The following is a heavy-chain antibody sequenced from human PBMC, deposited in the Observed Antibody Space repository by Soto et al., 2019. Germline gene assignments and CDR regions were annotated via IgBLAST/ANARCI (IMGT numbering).Heavy chain of an antibody. CDR2: VNPNSGGT. J-gene: IGHJ4*02. D-gene: IGHD6-19*01. CDR3: ASAAVTGTAGLDF. CDR1: GYTFSGFY. V-gene: IGHV1-2*02. Sequence: ASVKVSCKASGYTFSGFYMHWVRQAPGQGLEWMGWVNPNSGGTKSAEKFQGRVTMTRDTSISTAYMELSRLTSDDTAVYYCASAAVTGTAGLDFWGQGTQVTVSS.